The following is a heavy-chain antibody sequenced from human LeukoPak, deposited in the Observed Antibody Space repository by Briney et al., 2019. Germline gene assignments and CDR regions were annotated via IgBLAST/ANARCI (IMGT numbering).Heavy chain of an antibody. D-gene: IGHD3-16*02. J-gene: IGHJ5*02. CDR1: GYTFTSYG. V-gene: IGHV1-18*01. Sequence: ASVKVSCKASGYTFTSYGISWVRQAPGQGLEWMGWISAYNGNTNYAQKLQGRVTMTTDTSTSTAYMELRSLRSDDTAVYYCARKTFGGVIDPNWFDPWGQGTLATVSS. CDR3: ARKTFGGVIDPNWFDP. CDR2: ISAYNGNT.